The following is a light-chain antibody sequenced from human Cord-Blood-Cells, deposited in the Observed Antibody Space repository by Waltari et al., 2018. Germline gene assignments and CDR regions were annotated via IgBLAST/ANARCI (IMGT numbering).Light chain of an antibody. V-gene: IGLV2-23*01. CDR1: SSYVGSYNL. Sequence: QSALTQPASVSGSPVHSITISCTGTSSYVGSYNLVSWYQQHPGKAPKLMIYEGSKRPSGVSNRFSGSKSGNTASLTISGLQAEDEADYYCCSYAGSSTSYVFGTGTKVTVL. CDR2: EGS. CDR3: CSYAGSSTSYV. J-gene: IGLJ1*01.